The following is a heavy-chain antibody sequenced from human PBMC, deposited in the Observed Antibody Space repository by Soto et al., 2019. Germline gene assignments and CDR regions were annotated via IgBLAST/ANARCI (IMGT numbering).Heavy chain of an antibody. CDR3: SHMESRVASYGMDV. CDR2: IYWDDDK. J-gene: IGHJ6*02. V-gene: IGHV2-5*02. D-gene: IGHD3-3*01. Sequence: QITLKESGPTLVKPTQTLTLTCTFSGFSLDTSGVGVGWIRQPPGKALEWLTLIYWDDDKRYSPSLRSRLTITQDTYKNQVVLTMTNMDPVDTATYYCSHMESRVASYGMDVWGQGTTVTVSS. CDR1: GFSLDTSGVG.